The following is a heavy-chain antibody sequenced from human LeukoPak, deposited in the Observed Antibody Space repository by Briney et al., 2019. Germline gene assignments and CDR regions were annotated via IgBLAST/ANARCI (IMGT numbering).Heavy chain of an antibody. CDR2: ISAHTGNM. CDR3: ARYRLTDSPINWFDP. Sequence: ASVKVSCKASGYTFSDFGITWVRQAPGKGLEWMGWISAHTGNMDYAQKLQDRVTMTTDTSTNTAYMELGSLRSDDTAVYYCARYRLTDSPINWFDPWGQGTLVTVSS. CDR1: GYTFSDFG. V-gene: IGHV1-18*01. J-gene: IGHJ5*02. D-gene: IGHD1-14*01.